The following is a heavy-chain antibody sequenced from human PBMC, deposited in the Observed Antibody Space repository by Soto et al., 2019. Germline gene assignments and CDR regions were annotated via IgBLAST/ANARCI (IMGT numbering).Heavy chain of an antibody. CDR3: ASFSITMIVVGTDAFDT. Sequence: GGSLRLSCAASGFTVSSNYMSWVRQAPGKGLEWVSVIYSGGSTYYADSVKGRFTISRDNSKNTLYLQMNSLRAEDTAVYYCASFSITMIVVGTDAFDTGGQGKMLPFSS. V-gene: IGHV3-53*01. CDR1: GFTVSSNY. CDR2: IYSGGST. D-gene: IGHD3-22*01. J-gene: IGHJ3*02.